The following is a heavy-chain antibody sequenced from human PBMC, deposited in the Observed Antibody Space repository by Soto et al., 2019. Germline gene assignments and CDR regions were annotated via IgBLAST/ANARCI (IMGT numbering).Heavy chain of an antibody. V-gene: IGHV3-64*01. J-gene: IGHJ6*02. CDR2: ITSNGGNT. D-gene: IGHD2-21*01. CDR3: ARRIPFGYAMDV. Sequence: EVQLVESGGGLVQPGGSLRLSCAASGFTFSSYAMHWVRQAPGKGLEYVSAITSNGGNTDYASSVKGRFTISRDNSKNTLYLQMGSLRAEDMAVYYCARRIPFGYAMDVWGQGTTVTVSS. CDR1: GFTFSSYA.